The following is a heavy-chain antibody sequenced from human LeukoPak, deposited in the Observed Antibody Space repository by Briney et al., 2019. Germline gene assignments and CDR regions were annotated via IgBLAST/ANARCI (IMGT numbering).Heavy chain of an antibody. Sequence: PGGSLRLSCATSGFTFNNYAMGWVRQAPGKGLEWVSSISGSGDDISYADSVKGRFTISRDNAKNTLYLQMNSLRAEDTAVYYCARLGSQGGVAALDYWGQGTLVTVSS. CDR1: GFTFNNYA. D-gene: IGHD6-25*01. CDR2: ISGSGDDI. V-gene: IGHV3-23*01. J-gene: IGHJ4*02. CDR3: ARLGSQGGVAALDY.